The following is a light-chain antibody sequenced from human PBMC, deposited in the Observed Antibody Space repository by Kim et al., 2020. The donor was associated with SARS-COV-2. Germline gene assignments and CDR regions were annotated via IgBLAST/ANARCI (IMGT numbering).Light chain of an antibody. CDR3: QQTDSSPPT. V-gene: IGKV1-39*01. J-gene: IGKJ2*01. Sequence: DIQMTQSPSSLSASVGESVTITCRASQSINSYLNWYQQTPGKAPKILIFSTSNLQSGVPSRFRGGASGTEFTLTISNLQPEDCATYYCQQTDSSPPTVGQGTKLE. CDR2: STS. CDR1: QSINSY.